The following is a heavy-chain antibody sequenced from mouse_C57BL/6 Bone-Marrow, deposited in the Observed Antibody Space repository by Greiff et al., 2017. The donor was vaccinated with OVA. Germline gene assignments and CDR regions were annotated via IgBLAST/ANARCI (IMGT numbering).Heavy chain of an antibody. Sequence: QVQLQQPGAELVKPGASVKLSCKASGYTFTSYWMHWVKQRPGRGLEWIGRIDPNSGGTKYNEKFKSKATLTVDKPSSTAYMQLSSLTSEDSAVYYCATPIYYYGSNDAMDYWGQGTSVTVSS. D-gene: IGHD1-1*01. CDR2: IDPNSGGT. CDR3: ATPIYYYGSNDAMDY. J-gene: IGHJ4*01. V-gene: IGHV1-72*01. CDR1: GYTFTSYW.